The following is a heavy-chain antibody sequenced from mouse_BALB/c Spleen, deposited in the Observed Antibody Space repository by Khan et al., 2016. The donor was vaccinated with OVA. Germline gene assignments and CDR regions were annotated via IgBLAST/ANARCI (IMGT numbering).Heavy chain of an antibody. J-gene: IGHJ3*01. CDR1: GFTFSSYS. CDR2: ISSGGDYT. Sequence: EVQLVESGGDLVKPGGSLKLSCAASGFTFSSYSMSWVRQTPDKRLEWVATISSGGDYTYYPDRVTGRFTISRDNAKHTLYLQMSSLKSEDTAMYYCASHLTGSVAYWGQGTLVTVSA. V-gene: IGHV5-6*01. CDR3: ASHLTGSVAY. D-gene: IGHD4-1*01.